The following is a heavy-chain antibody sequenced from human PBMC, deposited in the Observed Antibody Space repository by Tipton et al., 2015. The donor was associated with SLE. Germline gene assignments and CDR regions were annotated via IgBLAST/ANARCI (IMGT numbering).Heavy chain of an antibody. CDR3: ARGPFQRWPPGAY. V-gene: IGHV4-34*01. J-gene: IGHJ4*02. D-gene: IGHD6-19*01. CDR1: GGSFCGSH. CDR2: IADTGSP. Sequence: TLSLTCAVYGGSFCGSHWTWILQPPGQGLEWIGGIADTGSPNYNPSLKSRVPISLDTSKSQFTRILNTLTAADTAVYYCARGPFQRWPPGAYWGQGTLVTVSS.